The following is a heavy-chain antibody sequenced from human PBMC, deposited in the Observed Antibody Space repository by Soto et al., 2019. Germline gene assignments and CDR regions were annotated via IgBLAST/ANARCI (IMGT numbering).Heavy chain of an antibody. CDR2: FDPEDGET. D-gene: IGHD7-27*01. V-gene: IGHV1-24*01. CDR1: GYTLTELS. Sequence: ASVKVSCKVSGYTLTELSMHWVRQAPGKGLEWMGGFDPEDGETIYAQKFQGRVTMTRNTSISTAHMELSGLRSEDTAVYYCARLHGAYSLGRYYYGMDVWGQGTTVTVS. J-gene: IGHJ6*02. CDR3: ARLHGAYSLGRYYYGMDV.